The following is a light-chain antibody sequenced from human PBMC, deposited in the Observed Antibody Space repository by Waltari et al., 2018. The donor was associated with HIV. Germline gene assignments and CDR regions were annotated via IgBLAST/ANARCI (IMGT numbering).Light chain of an antibody. V-gene: IGKV3-20*01. J-gene: IGKJ4*01. CDR3: QQYTRSLLS. Sequence: IVLTQSPGTLSLSPGERATLSCRASQSVSSTYLAWYQQKPGQAPRLLIYGASSRATGIPDRFSGSGSGTDFTLTISRLEPEDVAVYYCQQYTRSLLSFGGGTKVEIK. CDR2: GAS. CDR1: QSVSSTY.